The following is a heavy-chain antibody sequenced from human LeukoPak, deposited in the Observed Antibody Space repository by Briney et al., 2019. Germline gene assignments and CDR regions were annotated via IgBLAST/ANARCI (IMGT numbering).Heavy chain of an antibody. CDR2: ISGNGGGT. V-gene: IGHV3-23*01. CDR3: AKSFGYSRSWFDY. J-gene: IGHJ4*02. Sequence: PGGSLRLSCAASGLTFSSYAMSWVRQAPGKGLEWVSGISGNGGGTYYADSVKGRFTISRDNSKNTLYLQMNSLRAEDTAVYYCAKSFGYSRSWFDYWGQGTPVTVSS. D-gene: IGHD6-13*01. CDR1: GLTFSSYA.